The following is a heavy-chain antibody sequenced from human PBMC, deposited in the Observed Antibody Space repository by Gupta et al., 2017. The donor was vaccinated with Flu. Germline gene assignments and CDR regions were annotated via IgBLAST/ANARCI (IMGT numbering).Heavy chain of an antibody. CDR1: GFTFTNPA. J-gene: IGHJ5*02. Sequence: EVQLVESGGAVVLPGGSLRLSCAVSGFTFTNPAMTWLRQAPGKGLWWVSYISYSSGTIYYADSVKGRFTISRDNAKNSLFLQMSGLRVDDTGIYYCARGGQRLVHGGVDRWGQGTLVTVSS. D-gene: IGHD3-10*01. CDR3: ARGGQRLVHGGVDR. V-gene: IGHV3-48*03. CDR2: ISYSSGTI.